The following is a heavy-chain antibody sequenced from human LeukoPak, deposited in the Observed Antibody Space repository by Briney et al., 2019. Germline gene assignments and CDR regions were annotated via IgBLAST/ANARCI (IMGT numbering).Heavy chain of an antibody. V-gene: IGHV3-53*01. J-gene: IGHJ4*02. D-gene: IGHD3/OR15-3a*01. CDR3: DMIFGGGRWVD. CDR1: GFTVSSNY. CDR2: IYSGGST. Sequence: GGSLRLSCAASGFTVSSNYMSWVRQAPGKGLEWVSVIYSGGSTYYADSVKGRFTISRDNSKNTLYLQMNSLRAEDTAVYYCDMIFGGGRWVDWGQGTLVTVSS.